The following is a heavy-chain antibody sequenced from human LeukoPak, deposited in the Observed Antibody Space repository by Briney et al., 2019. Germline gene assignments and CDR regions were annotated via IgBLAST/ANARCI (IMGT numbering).Heavy chain of an antibody. V-gene: IGHV1-2*02. Sequence: ASVKVSCKASGYTFTSYGISWVRQAPGQGLEWMGWINPNSGGTNYAQKFQGRVTMTRDTSISTSYMELSSLRSDDTAVYYCARVNRYEEYCSGGSCSDGDAFDIWGQGTMVTVSS. J-gene: IGHJ3*02. CDR2: INPNSGGT. CDR3: ARVNRYEEYCSGGSCSDGDAFDI. CDR1: GYTFTSYG. D-gene: IGHD2-15*01.